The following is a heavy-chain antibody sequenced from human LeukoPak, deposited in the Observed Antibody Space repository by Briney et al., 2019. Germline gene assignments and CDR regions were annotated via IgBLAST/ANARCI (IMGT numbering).Heavy chain of an antibody. J-gene: IGHJ4*02. D-gene: IGHD3-10*01. V-gene: IGHV4-34*01. Sequence: PSETLSLTCAVYGGSFSGYYWSWIRQPPGKGLEWIGEINHSGSTNYNPSLKSRVTISVDTSKNQFSLKLSSVTAADTAVYYCARATMGYWDQGTLVTVSS. CDR3: ARATMGY. CDR1: GGSFSGYY. CDR2: INHSGST.